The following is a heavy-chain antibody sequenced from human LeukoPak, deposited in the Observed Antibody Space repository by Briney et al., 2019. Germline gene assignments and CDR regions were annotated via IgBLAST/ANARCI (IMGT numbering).Heavy chain of an antibody. J-gene: IGHJ4*02. CDR1: GYSISSGYY. CDR2: IYHSGST. Sequence: SETLSLTCTVSGYSISSGYYWGWIRQPPGKGLEWIGSIYHSGSTYYNPSLKSRVTISVDTSKNQFSLKLSSVTAADTAVYYCARDNIVVVAATKAYYFDYWGQGTLVTVSS. V-gene: IGHV4-38-2*02. D-gene: IGHD2-15*01. CDR3: ARDNIVVVAATKAYYFDY.